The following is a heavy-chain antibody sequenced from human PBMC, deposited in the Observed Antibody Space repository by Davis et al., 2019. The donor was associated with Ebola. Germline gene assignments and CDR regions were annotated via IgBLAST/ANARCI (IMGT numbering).Heavy chain of an antibody. CDR2: IYYSGST. Sequence: PSETLSLTCTVSGGSISSSSYYWGWIRQPPGKGLEWIGSIYYSGSTYYNPSLKSRVTISVDTSKNQFSLKLSSVTAADTAVYYCARHEYPRYSSGWTGAFDIWGQGTMVTVSS. CDR3: ARHEYPRYSSGWTGAFDI. V-gene: IGHV4-39*01. D-gene: IGHD6-19*01. J-gene: IGHJ3*02. CDR1: GGSISSSSYY.